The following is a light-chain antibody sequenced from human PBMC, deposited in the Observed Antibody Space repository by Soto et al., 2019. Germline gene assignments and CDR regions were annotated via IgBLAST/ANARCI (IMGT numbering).Light chain of an antibody. CDR2: GAS. V-gene: IGKV3-15*01. J-gene: IGKJ3*01. CDR3: QQYNNWPPFT. CDR1: QSVSSN. Sequence: EIVVTQSPATLSVSPGERATLSCRASQSVSSNLAWYQQKPGQAPRLLIYGASTRATGIPARFSGSGSGTEFTLTISSLQSEDFAVYYCQQYNNWPPFTFGPGTTVDIK.